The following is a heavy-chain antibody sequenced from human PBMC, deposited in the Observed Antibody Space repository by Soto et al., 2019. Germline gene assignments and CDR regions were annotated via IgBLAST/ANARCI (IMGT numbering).Heavy chain of an antibody. D-gene: IGHD3-22*01. J-gene: IGHJ5*02. CDR2: IIPIFGTA. CDR1: GGTFSSYA. V-gene: IGHV1-69*06. Sequence: GASVKVSCKASGGTFSSYAISWVRQAPGQGLEWMGGIIPIFGTANYAQEFQGRVTITADKSTSTAYMELSSLRSEDTAVYYCARDPRVTYYYDSSGSNNWFDPWGQGTLVTVSS. CDR3: ARDPRVTYYYDSSGSNNWFDP.